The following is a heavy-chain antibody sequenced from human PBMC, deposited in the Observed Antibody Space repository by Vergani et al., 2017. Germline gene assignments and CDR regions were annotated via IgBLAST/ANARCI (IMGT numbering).Heavy chain of an antibody. CDR2: INHTGRP. V-gene: IGHV4-34*01. CDR1: GGSFTSYH. D-gene: IGHD2-8*01. Sequence: QVQLQQWGGGLLKPSETLFLTCVVNGGSFTSYHWTWIRQSPGEGLEWVGDINHTGRPDYNPSLKSRLTMSVDKYRNQFSLTLNSVTATDTALYFCAGGNTXTNDHLYCYYYMDVGGEGTAVAVS. CDR3: AGGNTXTNDHLYCYYYMDV. J-gene: IGHJ6*03.